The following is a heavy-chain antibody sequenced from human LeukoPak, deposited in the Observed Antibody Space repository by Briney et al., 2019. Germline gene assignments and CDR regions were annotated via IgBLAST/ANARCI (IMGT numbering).Heavy chain of an antibody. J-gene: IGHJ5*02. D-gene: IGHD1-1*01. CDR1: GGPFSGYY. Sequence: PSETLSLTCAVYGGPFSGYYWSWIRQPPGKGLEWIGEINHSGSTNYNPSLKSRVTISVDTSKNQFSLKLSSVTAADTAVYYCAQNWNDDWFDPWGQGTLVTVSS. V-gene: IGHV4-34*01. CDR2: INHSGST. CDR3: AQNWNDDWFDP.